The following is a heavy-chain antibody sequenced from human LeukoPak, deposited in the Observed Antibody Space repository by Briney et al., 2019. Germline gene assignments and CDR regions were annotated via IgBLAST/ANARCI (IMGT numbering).Heavy chain of an antibody. V-gene: IGHV3-13*01. CDR2: IGTAGDT. D-gene: IGHD1-26*01. Sequence: GGSLRFSCAASGFTFSSYDMHWVRQTTGRGLKWVSGIGTAGDTYYLGSVNGRITISRENAKNSLYLQMNSLRAGDTAVYSCARGGSCGPFDYWGQGTLVTVSS. J-gene: IGHJ4*02. CDR1: GFTFSSYD. CDR3: ARGGSCGPFDY.